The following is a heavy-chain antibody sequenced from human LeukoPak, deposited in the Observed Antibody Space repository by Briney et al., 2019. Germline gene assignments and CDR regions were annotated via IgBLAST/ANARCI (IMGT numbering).Heavy chain of an antibody. J-gene: IGHJ6*02. D-gene: IGHD3-3*01. V-gene: IGHV4-39*01. CDR1: GGSSSSISYY. CDR2: IYYSGST. Sequence: SDTLSLTCTVSGGSSSSISYYWGWIRQPPGKGRDWIGSIYYSGSTYYNPSLKSRVTISVDTSKNQFSLKLSSVTAADTAVYYCARYYDFWSGYYEADYYYGMDVWGQGTTVTVSS. CDR3: ARYYDFWSGYYEADYYYGMDV.